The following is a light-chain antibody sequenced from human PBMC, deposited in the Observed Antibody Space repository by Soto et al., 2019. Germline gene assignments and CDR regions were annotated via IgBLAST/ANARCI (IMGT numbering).Light chain of an antibody. CDR2: AAS. CDR1: QSISSY. Sequence: DIQMTQSPSSLSASVGDRVTITCRASQSISSYLNWYQQKPGKAPKLLIYAASSLQSGVPSRFSGSGSGTEFTLTISSLQSEDFAVYYCQQYSIWPPITFGQGTRLEIK. CDR3: QQYSIWPPIT. V-gene: IGKV1-39*01. J-gene: IGKJ5*01.